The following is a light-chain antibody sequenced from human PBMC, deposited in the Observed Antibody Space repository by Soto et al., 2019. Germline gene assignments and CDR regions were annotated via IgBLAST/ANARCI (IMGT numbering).Light chain of an antibody. Sequence: QSVLTQPRSVSGSPGQSVTISCTGTSSDVGGYDYVSWYQQHPGKAPKFMISDVSKRPSGVPDRFSGSKSGNTASLTISGLQAEDEADYYCCSYAGAYTRFVFGTGTKV. CDR1: SSDVGGYDY. CDR3: CSYAGAYTRFV. J-gene: IGLJ1*01. CDR2: DVS. V-gene: IGLV2-11*01.